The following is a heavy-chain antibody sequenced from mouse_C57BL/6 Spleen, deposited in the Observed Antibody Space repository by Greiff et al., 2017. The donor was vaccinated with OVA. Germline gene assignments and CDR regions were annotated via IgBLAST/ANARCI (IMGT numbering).Heavy chain of an antibody. CDR3: ARDDGYYYFDY. V-gene: IGHV5-4*01. J-gene: IGHJ2*01. D-gene: IGHD2-3*01. CDR1: GFTFSSYA. CDR2: ISDGGSYT. Sequence: EVQLVESGGGLVKPGGSLKLSCAASGFTFSSYAMSWVRQTPETRLEWVATISDGGSYTYYPDNVKGRFTISRDNAKNNLYLQMSHLKSEDTAMYYCARDDGYYYFDYWGQGTTLTVSS.